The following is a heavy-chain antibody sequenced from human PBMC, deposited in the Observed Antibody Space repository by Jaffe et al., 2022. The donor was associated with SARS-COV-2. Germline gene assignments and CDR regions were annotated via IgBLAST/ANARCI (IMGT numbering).Heavy chain of an antibody. CDR3: AREVYSYGHAPTHIDY. CDR2: IWYDGSNK. D-gene: IGHD5-18*01. CDR1: GFTFSSYG. Sequence: QVQLVESGGGVVQPGRSLRLSCAASGFTFSSYGMHWVRQAPGKGLEWVAVIWYDGSNKYYADSVKGRFTISRDNSKNTLYLQMNSLRAEDTAVYYCAREVYSYGHAPTHIDYWGQGTLVTVSS. V-gene: IGHV3-33*01. J-gene: IGHJ4*02.